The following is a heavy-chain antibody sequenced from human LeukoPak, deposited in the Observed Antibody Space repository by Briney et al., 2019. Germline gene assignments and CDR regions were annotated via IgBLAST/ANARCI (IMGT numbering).Heavy chain of an antibody. Sequence: GWSLRLSCEASGFTFNTFWMSWVRQAPGKGLEWVANINQGGRDTNYVDSVKGRFTIARDDAKNSLYLQMNSLRVEDTAVYYCAREGTGYNLAFDYWGQGALVTVSS. J-gene: IGHJ4*02. CDR2: INQGGRDT. V-gene: IGHV3-7*01. CDR3: AREGTGYNLAFDY. CDR1: GFTFNTFW. D-gene: IGHD5-24*01.